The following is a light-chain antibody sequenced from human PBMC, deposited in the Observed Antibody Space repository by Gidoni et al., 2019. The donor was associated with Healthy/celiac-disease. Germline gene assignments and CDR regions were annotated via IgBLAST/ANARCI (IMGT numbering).Light chain of an antibody. J-gene: IGKJ3*01. Sequence: EIVLSQPPATLSLSQGDRATRSCRASQSVSSYLAWYQQKPGQAPRLLIYDASNRATGIPARFSVSGSGTDFTLTISSLEPEDFAVYYCHQRSNWPIFTFXPXTKVDIK. CDR1: QSVSSY. CDR3: HQRSNWPIFT. CDR2: DAS. V-gene: IGKV3-11*01.